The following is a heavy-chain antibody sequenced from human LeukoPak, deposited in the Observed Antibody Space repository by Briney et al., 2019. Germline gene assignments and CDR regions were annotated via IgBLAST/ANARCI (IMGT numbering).Heavy chain of an antibody. Sequence: GGSLRLSCAASGFTFSSYGMHWVRQAPGKGLVWVAVIWYGGSNKYYADSVKGRFTISRDNSKNTLYLQMNSLRAEDTAVYYCARDRGRYWDGGYDYWGQGTLVTVSS. CDR1: GFTFSSYG. CDR3: ARDRGRYWDGGYDY. D-gene: IGHD1-26*01. V-gene: IGHV3-33*01. CDR2: IWYGGSNK. J-gene: IGHJ4*02.